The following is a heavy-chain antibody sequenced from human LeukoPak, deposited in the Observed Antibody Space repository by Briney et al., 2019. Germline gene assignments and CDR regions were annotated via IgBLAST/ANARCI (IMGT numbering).Heavy chain of an antibody. CDR1: GFTFSSYA. Sequence: GGSLRLSCAASGFTFSSYAMSWVRQAPGKGLEWVSAISGSGGSTYYADSVKGRFTISRDNSKNTLYLQMNSLRAEDTAVYYCAKDQSKVVVAATSDYWAREPWSPSPQ. D-gene: IGHD2-15*01. CDR3: AKDQSKVVVAATSDY. J-gene: IGHJ4*02. V-gene: IGHV3-23*01. CDR2: ISGSGGST.